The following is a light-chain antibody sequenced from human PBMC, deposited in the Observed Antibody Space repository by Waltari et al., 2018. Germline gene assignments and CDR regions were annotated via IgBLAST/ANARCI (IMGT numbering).Light chain of an antibody. J-gene: IGKJ1*01. V-gene: IGKV3-15*01. CDR3: QQYHNWPRGM. Sequence: EIVMTQSPVTLSASPGERVHLLCRASQSIGSHLAWYQQKPGQPPRLLIYGASTRASGIPARFSGSGSETDFTLTISSLQSEDSALYYCQQYHNWPRGMFGQGTKVEFK. CDR1: QSIGSH. CDR2: GAS.